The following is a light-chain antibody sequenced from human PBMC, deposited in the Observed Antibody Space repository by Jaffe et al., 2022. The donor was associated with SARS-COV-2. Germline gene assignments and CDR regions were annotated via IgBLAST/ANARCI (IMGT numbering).Light chain of an antibody. J-gene: IGKJ3*01. CDR1: QSVSSDY. CDR3: QQYTRSPFT. Sequence: EIVLAQSPGTLSLSPGERATLSCRASQSVSSDYLAWYQQKPGQSPKLLIYGASTRATGIPDRFSGTGSGTDFTLTISRLEPEDFAVYYCQQYTRSPFTFGPGTNVDIK. V-gene: IGKV3-20*01. CDR2: GAS.